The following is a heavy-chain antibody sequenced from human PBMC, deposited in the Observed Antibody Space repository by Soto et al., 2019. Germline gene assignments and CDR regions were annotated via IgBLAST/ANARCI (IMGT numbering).Heavy chain of an antibody. CDR2: IWYDGSNK. J-gene: IGHJ4*02. CDR1: GFTFRNYS. D-gene: IGHD5-12*01. V-gene: IGHV3-33*01. CDR3: ARGRDGYNPDY. Sequence: QVQLVESGGGVVQPGRSLRLSCAASGFTFRNYSMHWVRQAPGKGLEWMAVIWYDGSNKDHADSVKGRFTISRDNSKNTLYLQMNSLRDEDTAVYYCARGRDGYNPDYWGQGTLVTVSS.